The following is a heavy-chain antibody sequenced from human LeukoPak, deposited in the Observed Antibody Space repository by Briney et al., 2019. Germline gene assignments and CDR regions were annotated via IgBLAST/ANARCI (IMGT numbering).Heavy chain of an antibody. D-gene: IGHD1-1*01. Sequence: GGSLRLSCAASGLRFSDYYVSWIRQAPGKGMQWVSYISSGGDIMHYADSVKGRFTISRDNSKSTLYLQMDTLRDEDTAVYYCAKSRWSDADNWFDSWGQGTLVTVSS. CDR2: ISSGGDIM. CDR3: AKSRWSDADNWFDS. J-gene: IGHJ5*01. V-gene: IGHV3-11*04. CDR1: GLRFSDYY.